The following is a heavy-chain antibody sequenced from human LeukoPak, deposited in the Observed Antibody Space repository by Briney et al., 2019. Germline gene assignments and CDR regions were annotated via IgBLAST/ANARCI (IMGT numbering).Heavy chain of an antibody. CDR3: AREVPLGSGWYLDY. J-gene: IGHJ4*02. Sequence: AETLRLSCAASGVTFSSYAMHWVRQAPGKGLEWVAVISYDGSNTDYADSVKGRFTIYSENSKNTLYLQMNSLRAEDTAVYYCAREVPLGSGWYLDYWGQGTLVTVSS. D-gene: IGHD6-19*01. CDR1: GVTFSSYA. CDR2: ISYDGSNT. V-gene: IGHV3-30-3*01.